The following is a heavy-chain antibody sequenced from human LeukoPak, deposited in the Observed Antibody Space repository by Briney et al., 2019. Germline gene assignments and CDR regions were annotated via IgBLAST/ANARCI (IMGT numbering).Heavy chain of an antibody. CDR1: GFTFSDHY. J-gene: IGHJ4*02. V-gene: IGHV3-11*01. CDR3: AKDVRTKRAPPEGFDY. Sequence: GGSLRLSCAASGFTFSDHYMSWIRQAPGKGLEWVSYISSSGSTIYYADSVKGRFTIPRDNAKNSLYLQMNSLRAEDTAVYYCAKDVRTKRAPPEGFDYWGQGTLVTVSS. D-gene: IGHD1-14*01. CDR2: ISSSGSTI.